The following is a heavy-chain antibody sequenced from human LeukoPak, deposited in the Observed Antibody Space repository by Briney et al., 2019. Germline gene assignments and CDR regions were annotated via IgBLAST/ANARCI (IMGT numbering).Heavy chain of an antibody. CDR3: AREGARYCSSTSCYAGLNY. Sequence: SETLSLTCTVSGGSVSSATYYWSWIRQPPGKGLEWIGYIYYSGSTNYNPSLKSRVTISVDTSKNQFSLKLSSVTAADTAVYYCAREGARYCSSTSCYAGLNYWGQGTLVTVSS. D-gene: IGHD2-2*01. J-gene: IGHJ4*02. CDR2: IYYSGST. V-gene: IGHV4-61*01. CDR1: GGSVSSATYY.